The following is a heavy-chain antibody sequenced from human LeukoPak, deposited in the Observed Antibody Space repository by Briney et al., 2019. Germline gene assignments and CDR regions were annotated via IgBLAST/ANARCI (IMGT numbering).Heavy chain of an antibody. CDR3: ARDAYDDWNRLYYYYYMDV. D-gene: IGHD3-3*01. V-gene: IGHV4-4*07. CDR2: IYSSGTT. CDR1: GGSMNTYY. Sequence: ETLSLTCNVSGGSMNTYYWSWIRQPAGKGLEWIGRIYSSGTTNYNASFRSRVAMSVDTSKKQFSLDLRSVTAADTAVYFCARDAYDDWNRLYYYYYMDVWGKGTTVTVSS. J-gene: IGHJ6*03.